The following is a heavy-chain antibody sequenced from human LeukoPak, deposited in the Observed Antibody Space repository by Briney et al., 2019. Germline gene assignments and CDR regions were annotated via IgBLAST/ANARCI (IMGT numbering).Heavy chain of an antibody. CDR3: ARGDIAARLQH. Sequence: SQTLSLTCTVSGGSISSGGYYWSWIRQPPGKGLEWIGEISHSRSINYNPSLKSRVIISGDASKNQLSLRLSSVTAADTAIYYCARGDIAARLQHWGQGTLVTVSS. V-gene: IGHV4-30-2*01. J-gene: IGHJ1*01. D-gene: IGHD6-6*01. CDR1: GGSISSGGYY. CDR2: ISHSRSI.